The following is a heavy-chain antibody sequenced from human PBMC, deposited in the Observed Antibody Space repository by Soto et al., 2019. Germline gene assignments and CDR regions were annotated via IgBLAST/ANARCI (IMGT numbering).Heavy chain of an antibody. V-gene: IGHV4-59*01. CDR1: GGSIDYYR. CDR2: ISDSGST. CDR3: ARDSTSWFPYYGIDV. J-gene: IGHJ6*02. Sequence: PETLSLTCTVSGGSIDYYRWGWVRQPPGRGLEWIGDISDSGSTNYNLSLKSRVTILVDTSKNQFSLKLNSVTAADTAVYYCARDSTSWFPYYGIDVWGQGTTVTVSS. D-gene: IGHD6-13*01.